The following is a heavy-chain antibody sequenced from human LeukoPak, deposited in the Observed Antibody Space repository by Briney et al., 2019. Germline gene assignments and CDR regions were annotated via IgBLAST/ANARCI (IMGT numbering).Heavy chain of an antibody. CDR3: AREKDSGSYYNWFDP. Sequence: APVKVSCKASGGTFSSYAISWVRQAPGQGLEGMGGIIPIFGTANYAQKFQGRVTITADESTSTAYMELSSLRSEDTAVYYCAREKDSGSYYNWFDPWGQGTLVTVSS. V-gene: IGHV1-69*13. D-gene: IGHD1-26*01. J-gene: IGHJ5*02. CDR1: GGTFSSYA. CDR2: IIPIFGTA.